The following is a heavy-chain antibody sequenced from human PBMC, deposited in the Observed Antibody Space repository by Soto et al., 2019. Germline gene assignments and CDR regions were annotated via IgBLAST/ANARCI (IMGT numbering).Heavy chain of an antibody. CDR1: GFTFSNAW. Sequence: EVQLVESGGGLVKPGGSLRLSCAASGFTFSNAWMNWVRQAPGKGLEWVGRIKSRTDGGTTDYAAPVKGRFTFSRDDSQNTVYLQMNSLKTEDTAVYYCTSTSTLGSGSWPWGQGNLVTVSS. V-gene: IGHV3-15*07. CDR2: IKSRTDGGTT. CDR3: TSTSTLGSGSWP. J-gene: IGHJ4*02. D-gene: IGHD3-10*01.